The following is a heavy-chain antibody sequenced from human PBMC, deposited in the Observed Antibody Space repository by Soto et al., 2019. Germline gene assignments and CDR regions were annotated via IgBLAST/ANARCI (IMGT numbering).Heavy chain of an antibody. J-gene: IGHJ6*02. CDR3: ARDMYSSSWLPYYYYYYGMDV. CDR2: IWYDGSNK. D-gene: IGHD6-13*01. CDR1: GFTFSSYG. V-gene: IGHV3-33*01. Sequence: QVQLVESGGGVVQPGRSLRLSCAASGFTFSSYGMHWVRQAPGKGLEWVAVIWYDGSNKYYADSVKGRFTISRDNSKNTLYLQMNSLRAEDTAVYYCARDMYSSSWLPYYYYYYGMDVWGQGTTVTVSS.